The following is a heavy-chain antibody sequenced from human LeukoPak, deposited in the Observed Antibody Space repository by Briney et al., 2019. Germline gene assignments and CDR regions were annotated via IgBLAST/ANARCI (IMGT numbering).Heavy chain of an antibody. D-gene: IGHD1-26*01. CDR3: TRVSILEGEDY. Sequence: GGSLRLSCAASGFTYSNSWMNWVRQAPGKGLEWVANIKPDGSEKYYVVSVKGRFTISRDNADNSLYLQMNSLRVEDTAVYFCTRVSILEGEDYWGQGTLVTVSS. V-gene: IGHV3-7*01. CDR2: IKPDGSEK. CDR1: GFTYSNSW. J-gene: IGHJ4*02.